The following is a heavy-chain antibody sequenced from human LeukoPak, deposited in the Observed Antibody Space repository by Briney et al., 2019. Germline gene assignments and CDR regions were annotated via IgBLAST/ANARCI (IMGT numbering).Heavy chain of an antibody. CDR1: GFTFSSYW. CDR2: IKQDGSEK. Sequence: GGSLRLSCAASGFTFSSYWMSWVRQAPGKGLEWVANIKQDGSEKYYVDSVKGRLTISRDNAKNSLYLQMNSLRAEDTAVYYCARRNRGYCSGGSCYSYPYYYYYMDVWGKGTTVTVSS. CDR3: ARRNRGYCSGGSCYSYPYYYYYMDV. D-gene: IGHD2-15*01. J-gene: IGHJ6*03. V-gene: IGHV3-7*01.